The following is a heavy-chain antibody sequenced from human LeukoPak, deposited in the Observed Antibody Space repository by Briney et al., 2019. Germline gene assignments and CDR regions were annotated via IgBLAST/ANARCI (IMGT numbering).Heavy chain of an antibody. V-gene: IGHV3-53*01. Sequence: PGGSLRLSCAASGFTVSSNYMSWVRQAPGKGLEWDSVIYSGGSTYYADSVKGRFTISRDNSKNTLYLQMNSLKTEDTAVYYCTTVWLWFGESYDFDYWGQGTLVTVSS. D-gene: IGHD3-10*01. CDR1: GFTVSSNY. CDR3: TTVWLWFGESYDFDY. J-gene: IGHJ4*02. CDR2: IYSGGST.